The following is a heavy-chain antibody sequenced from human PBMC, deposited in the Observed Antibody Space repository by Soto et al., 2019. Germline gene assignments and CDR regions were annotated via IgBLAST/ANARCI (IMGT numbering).Heavy chain of an antibody. Sequence: GSGPTLVNPTQTLTLTCTFSGFSLSTSGVGVGWIRQPPGKALEGLVIIYWDDDKRYSPSLRGRLTITKDTSKNQVVLTMTNVEPKNTATFFCQQRGIGVPRGNKGDFDYGGKGILVPV. D-gene: IGHD3-3*01. CDR3: QQRGIGVPRGNKGDFDY. V-gene: IGHV2-5*02. CDR2: IYWDDDK. J-gene: IGHJ4*02. CDR1: GFSLSTSGVG.